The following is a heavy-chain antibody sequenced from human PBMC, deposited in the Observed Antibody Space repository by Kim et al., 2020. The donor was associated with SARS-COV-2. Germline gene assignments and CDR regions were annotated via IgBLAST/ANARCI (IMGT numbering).Heavy chain of an antibody. CDR3: ARARDVYSYGEGYYFDY. D-gene: IGHD5-18*01. V-gene: IGHV4-31*03. CDR1: GGSISSGGYY. J-gene: IGHJ4*02. Sequence: SETLSLTCTVSGGSISSGGYYWSWIRQHPGKGLEWIGYIYYSGSTYYNPSLKSRVTISVDTSKNQFSLKLSSVTAADTAVYYCARARDVYSYGEGYYFDYWGQGTLVTVSS. CDR2: IYYSGST.